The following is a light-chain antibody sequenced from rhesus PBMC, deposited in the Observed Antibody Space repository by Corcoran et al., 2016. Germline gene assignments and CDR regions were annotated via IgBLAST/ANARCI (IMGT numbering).Light chain of an antibody. Sequence: DIQMTQSPSSLSASVGDTVTITCRASQSFSSSLAWYQQKPGKDPKLLIYSASSLQSGVPSRFSGSKSGTDFTLTISSLQPEDIASYYCQQYYSYPWTFGQGAKVEIK. CDR2: SAS. CDR3: QQYYSYPWT. J-gene: IGKJ1*01. CDR1: QSFSSS. V-gene: IGKV1-46*01.